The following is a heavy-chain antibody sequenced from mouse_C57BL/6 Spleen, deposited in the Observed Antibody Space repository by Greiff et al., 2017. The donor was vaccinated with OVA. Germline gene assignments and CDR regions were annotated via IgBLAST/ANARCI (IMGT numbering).Heavy chain of an antibody. V-gene: IGHV3-6*01. Sequence: EVQLQESGPGLVKPSQSLSLTCSVTGYSITSGYYWNWIRQFPGNKLEWMGYISYDGSNNYNPSLKNRISITRDTSKNQFFLKLNSVTTEDTATYYCANYDSPYARDYWGQGTSVTVSS. CDR1: GYSITSGYY. J-gene: IGHJ4*01. CDR2: ISYDGSN. D-gene: IGHD2-4*01. CDR3: ANYDSPYARDY.